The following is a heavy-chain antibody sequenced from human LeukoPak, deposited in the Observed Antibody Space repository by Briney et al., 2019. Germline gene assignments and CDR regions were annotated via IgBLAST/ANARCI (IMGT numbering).Heavy chain of an antibody. D-gene: IGHD3-22*01. CDR1: GYTFTDYY. Sequence: ASVKVSCKASGYTFTDYYIHWVRQAPGQGLEYMGWISPNSGGTNYAQKFQGRVTMTRDTSISTAYMELSRLRSDDTAVYYCASGNTMIVIDWGQGTLVTVSS. V-gene: IGHV1-2*02. J-gene: IGHJ4*02. CDR3: ASGNTMIVID. CDR2: ISPNSGGT.